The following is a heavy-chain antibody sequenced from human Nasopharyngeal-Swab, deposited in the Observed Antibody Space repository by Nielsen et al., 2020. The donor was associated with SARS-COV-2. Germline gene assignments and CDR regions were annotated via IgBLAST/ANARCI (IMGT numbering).Heavy chain of an antibody. V-gene: IGHV4-61*01. Sequence: SETLSLTCTVSGYSISSGYYWSWIRQPPGKGLEWIGYIHHSGSPSYSPSLKSRVTMSVDTSKNQFSLKLISVTAADAAVYYCARGYYNFWNGYYHYYMDVWGKGATVTASS. J-gene: IGHJ6*03. CDR3: ARGYYNFWNGYYHYYMDV. CDR2: IHHSGSP. CDR1: GYSISSGYY. D-gene: IGHD1-1*01.